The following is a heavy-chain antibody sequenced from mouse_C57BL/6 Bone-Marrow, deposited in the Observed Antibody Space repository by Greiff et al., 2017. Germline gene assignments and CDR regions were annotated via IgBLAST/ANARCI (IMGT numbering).Heavy chain of an antibody. CDR3: ARDNYGSSYAWFAY. Sequence: DVHLVESGPGLVKPSQSLSLTCSVTGYSITSGYYWNWIRQFPGNKLEWMGYISYDGSNNYNPSLKNRISITRDTSKNQFFLKLNSVTTEDTATYYCARDNYGSSYAWFAYWGQGTLVTVSA. CDR1: GYSITSGYY. CDR2: ISYDGSN. V-gene: IGHV3-6*01. D-gene: IGHD1-1*01. J-gene: IGHJ3*01.